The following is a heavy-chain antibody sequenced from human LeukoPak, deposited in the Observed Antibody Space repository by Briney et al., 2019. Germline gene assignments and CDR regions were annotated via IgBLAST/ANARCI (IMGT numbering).Heavy chain of an antibody. CDR1: GGSISSNSYY. CDR3: ARPDYDSSGTDY. J-gene: IGHJ4*02. Sequence: PSETLSLTCTVSGGSISSNSYYWAWIRQPPGKGLEWIGSIYHSGRTYYNPSLKSRVTISVDTSKNQFSLKLSSVTAADTAVYYCARPDYDSSGTDYWGQGTLVTVSS. V-gene: IGHV4-39*01. D-gene: IGHD3-22*01. CDR2: IYHSGRT.